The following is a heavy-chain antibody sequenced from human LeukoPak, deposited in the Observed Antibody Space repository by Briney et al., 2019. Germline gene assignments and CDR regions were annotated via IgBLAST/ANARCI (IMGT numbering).Heavy chain of an antibody. CDR2: ISGYNGKI. J-gene: IGHJ3*01. Sequence: GASVKVSCKASGHTFVSYGISWGRQAPGQGLEWMGWISGYNGKINYAQKFQGRVTMTTDTSTSTAYLELRSLTSEDTAVYYCARRFCSSVSCYDDDAFDVWGQGTLVTVSS. V-gene: IGHV1-18*01. D-gene: IGHD2-2*01. CDR1: GHTFVSYG. CDR3: ARRFCSSVSCYDDDAFDV.